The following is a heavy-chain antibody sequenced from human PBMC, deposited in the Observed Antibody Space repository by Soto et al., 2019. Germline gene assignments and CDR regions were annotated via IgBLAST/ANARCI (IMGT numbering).Heavy chain of an antibody. J-gene: IGHJ4*02. CDR1: GGSISSGGYY. CDR3: ASLPYSSGWPFAY. CDR2: IYYSGST. Sequence: PSETLSLTCTVSGGSISSGGYYWSWIRQHPGKGLEWIGYIYYSGSTYYNPSLKSRVTISVDTSKNQFSLKLSSVTAADTAVYYCASLPYSSGWPFAYWGQGTLVTVSS. D-gene: IGHD6-19*01. V-gene: IGHV4-31*03.